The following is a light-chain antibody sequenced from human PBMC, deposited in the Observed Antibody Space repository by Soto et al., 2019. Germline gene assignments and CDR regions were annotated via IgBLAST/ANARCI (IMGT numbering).Light chain of an antibody. Sequence: EIVLTQSPGTLSLSPGERASLSCRASQSVGNFLVWYQQKPGQAPSLLIYDTSNRATGIPARFCGSGSGTDFTLTISSLEPEDFAIYYCQQYGNWPLTFGGGTKVEIK. J-gene: IGKJ4*01. CDR1: QSVGNF. V-gene: IGKV3-11*01. CDR2: DTS. CDR3: QQYGNWPLT.